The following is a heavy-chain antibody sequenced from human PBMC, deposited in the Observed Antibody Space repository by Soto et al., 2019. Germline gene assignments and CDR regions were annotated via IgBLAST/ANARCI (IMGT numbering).Heavy chain of an antibody. D-gene: IGHD1-7*01. CDR1: GYTFTSYD. J-gene: IGHJ5*02. CDR3: ARGIDYWNYWFDP. Sequence: ASVKVSCKASGYTFTSYDINWLRQATGQGLEWMGWMNPNSGNTGYAQKFQGRVTMTRNTSISTAYMELSSLRSEDTAVYYCARGIDYWNYWFDPWGQGTLVTVSS. CDR2: MNPNSGNT. V-gene: IGHV1-8*01.